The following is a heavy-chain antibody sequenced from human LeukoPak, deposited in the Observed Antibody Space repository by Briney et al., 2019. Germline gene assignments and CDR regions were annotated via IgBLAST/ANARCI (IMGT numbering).Heavy chain of an antibody. V-gene: IGHV1-46*01. J-gene: IGHJ4*02. CDR1: GYTFTGYW. CDR2: ISPSGGST. CDR3: ATAIFGVVTPYFDY. D-gene: IGHD3-3*01. Sequence: GASVKVSCKAFGYTFTGYWMHWVRQAPGQGPEWMGVISPSGGSTIYAQKFQDRVTMTEDTSTDTAYMELSSLRSEDTAVYYCATAIFGVVTPYFDYWGQGTLVTVSS.